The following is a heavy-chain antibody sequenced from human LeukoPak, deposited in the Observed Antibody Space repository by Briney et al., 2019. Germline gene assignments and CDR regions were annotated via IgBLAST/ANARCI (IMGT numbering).Heavy chain of an antibody. CDR2: ISHDGSNK. Sequence: GGSLRLSCAASGFTFSSYAMHWVRQAPGKGLEWVAVISHDGSNKYYADSVKGRFTISRDNSKNTLYLQMNSLRAEDTAVYYCAINWNFDYWGQGTLVTVSS. CDR1: GFTFSSYA. D-gene: IGHD1-1*01. CDR3: AINWNFDY. J-gene: IGHJ4*02. V-gene: IGHV3-30-3*01.